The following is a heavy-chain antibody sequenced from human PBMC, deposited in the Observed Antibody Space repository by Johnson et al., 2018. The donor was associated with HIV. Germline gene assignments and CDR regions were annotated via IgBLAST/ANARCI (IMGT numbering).Heavy chain of an antibody. CDR3: ARRVEGRRSANDAFDI. D-gene: IGHD1-1*01. Sequence: QVQLVESGGGVVQPGGSLRLSCAASGFTFSSYGMHWVRQAPGKGLEWVAFIRYDGSNIYYADSVKGRFTISRDNSKNTLYLQMNSLRAEDTAMYYCARRVEGRRSANDAFDIWGQGTMVTVSS. CDR2: IRYDGSNI. CDR1: GFTFSSYG. J-gene: IGHJ3*02. V-gene: IGHV3-30*02.